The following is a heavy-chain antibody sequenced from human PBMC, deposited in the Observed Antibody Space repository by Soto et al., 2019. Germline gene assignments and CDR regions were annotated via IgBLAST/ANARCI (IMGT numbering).Heavy chain of an antibody. V-gene: IGHV3-74*01. CDR3: LVSGNYRFDY. CDR2: VNGGGSST. J-gene: IGHJ4*02. D-gene: IGHD1-26*01. Sequence: GGSLRLSCAASGFTFSSYWMHWVRQAPGKGLVWVARVNGGGSSTSYADSVKGRFTISRDNAKNTLYLQMNSLRVEDTAVYYCLVSGNYRFDYWGPGILVTVSS. CDR1: GFTFSSYW.